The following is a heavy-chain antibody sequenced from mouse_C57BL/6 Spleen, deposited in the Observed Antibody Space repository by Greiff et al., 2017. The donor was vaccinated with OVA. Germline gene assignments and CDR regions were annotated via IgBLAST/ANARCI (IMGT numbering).Heavy chain of an antibody. D-gene: IGHD1-1*01. Sequence: VQLQQSGAELARPGASVKLSCKASGYTFTSYGISWVKQRTGQGLEWIGEIYPSSGNTYYNEKFKGKATLTADKSSSTAYMELRSLTSEDSAVYFCANLLKDAMDYWGQGTSVTVSS. CDR3: ANLLKDAMDY. CDR2: IYPSSGNT. CDR1: GYTFTSYG. J-gene: IGHJ4*01. V-gene: IGHV1-81*01.